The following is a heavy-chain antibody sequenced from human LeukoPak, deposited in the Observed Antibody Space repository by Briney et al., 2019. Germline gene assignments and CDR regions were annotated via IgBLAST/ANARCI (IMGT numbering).Heavy chain of an antibody. CDR2: INPNSGDK. Sequence: ASVKVSCKASGYTFTGYYIHWMRQAPGQGLEWMGWINPNSGDKNYAQKFQGRVTMTRDTSITTAYMELSRLTSDDTAVYYCAKTYYYDTTDYLGHWGQGTLVTVSS. V-gene: IGHV1-2*02. CDR3: AKTYYYDTTDYLGH. CDR1: GYTFTGYY. D-gene: IGHD3-22*01. J-gene: IGHJ4*02.